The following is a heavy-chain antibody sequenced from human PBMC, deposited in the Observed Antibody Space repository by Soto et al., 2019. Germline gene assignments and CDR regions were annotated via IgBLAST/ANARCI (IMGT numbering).Heavy chain of an antibody. D-gene: IGHD1-1*01. CDR3: TRGPRPTSTGTGAF. V-gene: IGHV3-33*03. CDR1: GFTFSSYG. CDR2: IWYDGSNK. J-gene: IGHJ4*02. Sequence: SLRLSCAASGFTFSSYGMHWVRQAPGKGLEWVAVIWYDGSNKYYADSVKGRFTISRDNAKNTLYLQMNALRVEDTGVYYCTRGPRPTSTGTGAFWGQGTLVTVSS.